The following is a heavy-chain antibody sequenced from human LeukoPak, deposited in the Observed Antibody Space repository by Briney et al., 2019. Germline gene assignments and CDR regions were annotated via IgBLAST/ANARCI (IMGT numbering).Heavy chain of an antibody. V-gene: IGHV3-21*01. CDR3: AREFWGPIAVAGSRSAFDI. Sequence: GGSLRLSCAASGFTFSNYSMNWVRQAPGKGLEWVSSISSSSSYIYYADSVKGRFTISRDNAKNSLYLQMNSLRAEDTAVYYCAREFWGPIAVAGSRSAFDIWGQGTMVTVSS. J-gene: IGHJ3*02. D-gene: IGHD6-19*01. CDR2: ISSSSSYI. CDR1: GFTFSNYS.